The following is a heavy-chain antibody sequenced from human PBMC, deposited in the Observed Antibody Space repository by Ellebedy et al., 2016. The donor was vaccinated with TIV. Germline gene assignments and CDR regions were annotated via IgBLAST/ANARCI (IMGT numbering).Heavy chain of an antibody. V-gene: IGHV3-33*01. Sequence: GGSLRLSCAASGFTFSSYGMHWVRQAPGKGLEWVAVIWYDGSNKYYADSVKGRFTISRDNSKNTLYLQMNSLRAEDTAVYYCARGDNYGDYEDWFDPWGQGTLVTVSS. J-gene: IGHJ5*02. CDR1: GFTFSSYG. CDR2: IWYDGSNK. D-gene: IGHD4-17*01. CDR3: ARGDNYGDYEDWFDP.